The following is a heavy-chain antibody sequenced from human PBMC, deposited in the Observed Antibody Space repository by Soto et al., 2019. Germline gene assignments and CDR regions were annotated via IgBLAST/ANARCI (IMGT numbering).Heavy chain of an antibody. Sequence: ASVKVSCKASGYTLTSYDVSWVRQATGQGLEWMGWMNPNSGNTGYAQKFQGRVTMTRNTSISTAYMELSSLRSEDTAVYYCASRSSGWYGGAFDIWGQGTMLTVSS. J-gene: IGHJ3*02. CDR2: MNPNSGNT. D-gene: IGHD6-19*01. V-gene: IGHV1-8*01. CDR1: GYTLTSYD. CDR3: ASRSSGWYGGAFDI.